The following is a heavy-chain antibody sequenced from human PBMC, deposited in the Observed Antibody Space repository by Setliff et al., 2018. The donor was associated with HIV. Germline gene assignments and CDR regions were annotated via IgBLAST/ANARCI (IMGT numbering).Heavy chain of an antibody. J-gene: IGHJ4*02. V-gene: IGHV3-30*02. CDR2: IRYDGSNK. D-gene: IGHD6-13*01. CDR3: AKDHATSSWFTALLDY. CDR1: GLTFSSYG. Sequence: PGGSLRLSCVASGLTFSSYGMHWARQAPGKGLEWVAFIRYDGSNKYYADSVKGRFTISRENSKNTLYLQMNSLRAEDAAVYYCAKDHATSSWFTALLDYWGQGALVTVSS.